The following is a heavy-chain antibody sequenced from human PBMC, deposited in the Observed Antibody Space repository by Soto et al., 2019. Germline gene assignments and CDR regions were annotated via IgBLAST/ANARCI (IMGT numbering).Heavy chain of an antibody. J-gene: IGHJ4*02. CDR3: ARGSGHEAIGY. Sequence: APVKVSCKASGYTFTRYAISRVRKATGQGLEWMGWMNPNSGNTGYAQKFQGRVTMTRNTSTSTAYMELNSLRSEDTAVYYCARGSGHEAIGYWGQGTLVNVSS. CDR2: MNPNSGNT. CDR1: GYTFTRYA. V-gene: IGHV1-8*01. D-gene: IGHD2-15*01.